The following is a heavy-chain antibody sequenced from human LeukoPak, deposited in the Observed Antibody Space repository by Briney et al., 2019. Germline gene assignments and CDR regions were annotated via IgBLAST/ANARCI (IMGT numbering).Heavy chain of an antibody. CDR1: GGSVSSYY. Sequence: SETLSLTCSVSGGSVSSYYWSWIRQSPGKGLEWIGYIHNSGRTNYNPSLKSRVTGFVDTSKNQVSLRLSSVTAADTAVYYCARVPVGPWGQGTLVTVSS. D-gene: IGHD1-26*01. J-gene: IGHJ4*02. CDR2: IHNSGRT. CDR3: ARVPVGP. V-gene: IGHV4-4*08.